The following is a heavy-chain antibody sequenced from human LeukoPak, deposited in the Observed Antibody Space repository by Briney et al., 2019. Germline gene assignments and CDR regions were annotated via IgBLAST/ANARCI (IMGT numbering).Heavy chain of an antibody. CDR2: IYSSGSN. Sequence: SETLSLTCTVSGGSISGYFWTWIRQPAGKGLEWIGRIYSSGSNNYNPSLKSRVTMSLDTSKNHFSLNLTSVTAADTAVYYCAREPTSGREPTSGRPLDYWGQGTPVTVSS. J-gene: IGHJ4*02. V-gene: IGHV4-4*07. CDR3: AREPTSGREPTSGRPLDY. D-gene: IGHD5-12*01. CDR1: GGSISGYF.